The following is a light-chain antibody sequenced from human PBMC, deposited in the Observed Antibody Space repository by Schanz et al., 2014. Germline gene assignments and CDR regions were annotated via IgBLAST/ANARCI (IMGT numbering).Light chain of an antibody. CDR2: EAS. CDR1: SNDVGSSYL. Sequence: QSVLTQPASVSGSPGQSITISCTGTSNDVGSSYLVSWYQHHPGKAPNLMIYEASKRPSGVSNRFSGSKSSNTASLTISGLQAEDEADYYCSSYTVTSTLVFGGGTKLTVL. V-gene: IGLV2-14*02. J-gene: IGLJ2*01. CDR3: SSYTVTSTLV.